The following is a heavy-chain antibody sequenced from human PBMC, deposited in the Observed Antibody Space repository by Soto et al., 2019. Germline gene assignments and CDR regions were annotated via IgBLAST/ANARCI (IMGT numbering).Heavy chain of an antibody. V-gene: IGHV4-34*01. CDR1: GGSFSGYY. CDR3: ARVGVQLWFGELYFGLYGMDV. CDR2: INHSGST. Sequence: PSETLSLTCAVYGGSFSGYYWSWIRQPPGKGLEWIGEINHSGSTNYTPSLKSRVTISVDTSKNQFSLKRSSVTAADTAVYYCARVGVQLWFGELYFGLYGMDVWGQGTTVTVSS. D-gene: IGHD3-10*01. J-gene: IGHJ6*02.